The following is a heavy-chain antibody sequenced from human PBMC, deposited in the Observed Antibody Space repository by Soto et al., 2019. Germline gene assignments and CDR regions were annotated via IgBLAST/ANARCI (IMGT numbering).Heavy chain of an antibody. V-gene: IGHV3-21*01. CDR2: ISSSSSYI. CDR1: GFTFSSYS. D-gene: IGHD6-13*01. CDR3: ARGGGGLYSSPNFDY. Sequence: GGSLRLSCAASGFTFSSYSMNWVRQAPGKGLEWVSSISSSSSYIYYADSVKGRFTISRDIAKNSLYLQMNSLRAEDTAVYYCARGGGGLYSSPNFDYWGQGTLVTVSS. J-gene: IGHJ4*02.